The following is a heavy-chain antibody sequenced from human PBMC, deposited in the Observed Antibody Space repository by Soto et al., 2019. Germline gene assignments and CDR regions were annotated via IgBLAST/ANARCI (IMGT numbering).Heavy chain of an antibody. CDR2: IYYSGST. D-gene: IGHD6-19*01. J-gene: IGHJ3*02. Sequence: QVQLQESGPGLVKPSETLSLTCTVSGGSISDSYWSWIRQPPGKGLEWIRYIYYSGSTNYKPSLKTRVTMSVGTSKNQFTLMLSSVTAADTAVYYCARLGVRGWYDAFDIWGQGTRVTVSS. CDR3: ARLGVRGWYDAFDI. V-gene: IGHV4-59*01. CDR1: GGSISDSY.